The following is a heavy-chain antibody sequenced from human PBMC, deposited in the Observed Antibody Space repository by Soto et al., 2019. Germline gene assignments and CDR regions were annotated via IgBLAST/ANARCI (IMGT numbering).Heavy chain of an antibody. D-gene: IGHD4-4*01. CDR3: ARGDSKYVYWFDP. CDR2: IYYSGST. V-gene: IGHV4-59*01. Sequence: SETLSLTCTVSGGSISSYYWSWIRQPPGKGLEWIGYIYYSGSTNYNPSLKSRVTISVDTSKNQFSLKLSSVTAADTAVYYCARGDSKYVYWFDPWGQGTLVTVSS. J-gene: IGHJ5*02. CDR1: GGSISSYY.